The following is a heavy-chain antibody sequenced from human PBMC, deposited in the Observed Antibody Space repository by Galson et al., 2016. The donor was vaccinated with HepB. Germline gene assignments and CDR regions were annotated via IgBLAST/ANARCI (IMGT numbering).Heavy chain of an antibody. D-gene: IGHD4-17*01. Sequence: SETLSLTCGVYGGSFSGYYWSWIRQPPGKGLEWIGEINHSGSADYNPSLKSRVTMSVDTPKNQSSLKMSSVTAADTAVYFCARRGRTTVKGWFDPWGKGTLVVVSS. J-gene: IGHJ5*02. CDR2: INHSGSA. CDR3: ARRGRTTVKGWFDP. CDR1: GGSFSGYY. V-gene: IGHV4-34*01.